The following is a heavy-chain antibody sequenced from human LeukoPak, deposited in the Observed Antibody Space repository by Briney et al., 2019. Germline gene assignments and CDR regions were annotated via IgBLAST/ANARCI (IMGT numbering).Heavy chain of an antibody. CDR1: GGSISSGGYY. J-gene: IGHJ6*03. CDR3: ARARGYYGSGSYYYMDV. V-gene: IGHV4-30-2*01. D-gene: IGHD3-10*01. Sequence: SETLSLTCTVSGGSISSGGYYWSWIRQPPGKGLEWIGYIYHSGSTYYNPSLKSRVTISVDRSKNQFSLKLSSVTAADTAVYYCARARGYYGSGSYYYMDVWAKGPRSPSP. CDR2: IYHSGST.